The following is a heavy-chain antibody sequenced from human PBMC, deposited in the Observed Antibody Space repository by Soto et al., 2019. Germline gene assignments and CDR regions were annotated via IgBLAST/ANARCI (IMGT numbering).Heavy chain of an antibody. Sequence: SGPTLVNPTQTLTLTCPFSGFSLSTSGMRVSWIRQPPGKALEWLARIDWDDDKFYSTSLKTRLTISKDTSKNQVVLTMTNMDPVDTATYYCARIALYSGYDYWGQGTLVTVSS. V-gene: IGHV2-70*04. J-gene: IGHJ4*02. CDR1: GFSLSTSGMR. CDR3: ARIALYSGYDY. D-gene: IGHD5-12*01. CDR2: IDWDDDK.